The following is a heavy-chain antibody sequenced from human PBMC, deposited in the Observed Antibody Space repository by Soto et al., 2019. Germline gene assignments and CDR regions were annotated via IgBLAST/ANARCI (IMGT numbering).Heavy chain of an antibody. J-gene: IGHJ4*02. Sequence: GGSLRLSCSASGFTFRSYWMSWVRQAPGKGLEWVANINLEGSDKYYVDSVKGRFTISRDNSKNTLYLQLSSLRAEDTAIYFCAKDPNGDYVGAFDSWGQGSLVTVSS. CDR2: INLEGSDK. CDR1: GFTFRSYW. D-gene: IGHD4-17*01. V-gene: IGHV3-7*03. CDR3: AKDPNGDYVGAFDS.